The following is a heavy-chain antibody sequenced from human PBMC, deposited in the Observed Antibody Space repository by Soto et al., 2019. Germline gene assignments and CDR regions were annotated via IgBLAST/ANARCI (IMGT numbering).Heavy chain of an antibody. D-gene: IGHD3-10*01. V-gene: IGHV1-2*02. CDR1: GYTFTGHY. Sequence: ASVKVSCKASGYTFTGHYMHWVRQVSGRRLEFLGWLKPDNGGTYYAPKFQGRVTFTRDTSKTTAYMEMSGLQSDDTAVYFRARDLCPLGSGSPCPTFGMDLWGQGTTVTVSS. J-gene: IGHJ6*02. CDR3: ARDLCPLGSGSPCPTFGMDL. CDR2: LKPDNGGT.